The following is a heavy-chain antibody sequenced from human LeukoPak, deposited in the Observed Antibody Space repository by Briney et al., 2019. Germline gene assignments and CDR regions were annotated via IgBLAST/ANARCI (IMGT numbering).Heavy chain of an antibody. D-gene: IGHD2-2*01. CDR3: ARGNRGSGCSSTSCSPDFDY. Sequence: TSENLSLTCAVYGGSFSGYYWSWIRQPPGKGLEWSGEINHSGSTNYNPSLKSRVTISVDTAKNQFSLKLSSVTAADTAVYYCARGNRGSGCSSTSCSPDFDYWGQGTLVTVSS. CDR2: INHSGST. CDR1: GGSFSGYY. J-gene: IGHJ4*02. V-gene: IGHV4-34*01.